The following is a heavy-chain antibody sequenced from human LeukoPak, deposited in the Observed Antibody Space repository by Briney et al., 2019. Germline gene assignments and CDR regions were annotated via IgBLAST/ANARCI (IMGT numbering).Heavy chain of an antibody. D-gene: IGHD2-15*01. J-gene: IGHJ4*02. CDR1: GFTFSSYG. CDR2: ISYDGSNK. Sequence: GGSLRLSCAASGFTFSSYGMHWVRQAPGKGLEWVAVISYDGSNKYHADSVKGRFTISRDNSKNTLYLQMNSLRAEDTAVYYCARDCSGGSCFDYWGQGTLVTVSS. CDR3: ARDCSGGSCFDY. V-gene: IGHV3-30*03.